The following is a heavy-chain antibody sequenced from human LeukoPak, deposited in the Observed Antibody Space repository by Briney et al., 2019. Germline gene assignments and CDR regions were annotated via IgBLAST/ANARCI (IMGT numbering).Heavy chain of an antibody. V-gene: IGHV3-23*01. CDR2: ISDRGNT. Sequence: GGSLRLSCAASGFTLSSYAMSWVRQAPGKGLEWVSAISDRGNTYHADSVKGRFTISRDSSKNTLFLQMNRLRPEDAAVYYCAKAPVTTCRGAYCYPFDYWGQGTLVTVSS. CDR1: GFTLSSYA. CDR3: AKAPVTTCRGAYCYPFDY. D-gene: IGHD2-21*01. J-gene: IGHJ4*02.